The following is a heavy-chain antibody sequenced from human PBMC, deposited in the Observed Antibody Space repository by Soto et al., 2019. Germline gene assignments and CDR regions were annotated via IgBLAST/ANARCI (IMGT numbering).Heavy chain of an antibody. CDR2: ISYGDIKK. J-gene: IGHJ6*02. Sequence: GGSLRLSCEASGYSFRSYGMHWVRQLPGKGLEWLAAISYGDIKKFYEGSVKGRFTISRDDSKSTLFLRMNSLRPEDTGVYYCARDGRDIAVIQAIYGMDPWGQGTTVTVSS. D-gene: IGHD2-2*01. V-gene: IGHV3-30*03. CDR3: ARDGRDIAVIQAIYGMDP. CDR1: GYSFRSYG.